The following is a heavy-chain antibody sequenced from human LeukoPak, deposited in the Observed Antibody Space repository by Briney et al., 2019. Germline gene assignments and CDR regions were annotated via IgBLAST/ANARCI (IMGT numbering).Heavy chain of an antibody. Sequence: ASVKVSCKASGYTFTGYYMHWVRQAPGQGLEWMGWINPNSGGTNYAQKFQGWVTMTRDTSISTAYMELSRLRSDDTAVYYCAKGGYSYGETYFDYWGQGTLVTVSS. CDR3: AKGGYSYGETYFDY. CDR2: INPNSGGT. CDR1: GYTFTGYY. V-gene: IGHV1-2*04. D-gene: IGHD5-18*01. J-gene: IGHJ4*02.